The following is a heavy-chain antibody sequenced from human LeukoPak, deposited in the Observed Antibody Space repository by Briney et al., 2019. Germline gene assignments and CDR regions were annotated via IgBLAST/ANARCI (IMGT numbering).Heavy chain of an antibody. CDR1: GYTFTVYY. CDR3: ARDSPSIVGANS. CDR2: INPNSGGT. D-gene: IGHD1-26*01. Sequence: ASVKVSCTASGYTFTVYYMHWVRQAPGQGLEWMGWINPNSGGTNYAQKFQGRVTMTRDTSISTAYMELSRLRSDDTAVYYCARDSPSIVGANSWGQGTLVTVSS. V-gene: IGHV1-2*02. J-gene: IGHJ4*02.